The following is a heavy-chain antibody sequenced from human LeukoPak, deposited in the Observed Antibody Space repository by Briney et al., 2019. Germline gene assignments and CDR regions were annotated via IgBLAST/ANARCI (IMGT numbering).Heavy chain of an antibody. J-gene: IGHJ4*02. CDR2: ISYDGSNK. D-gene: IGHD5-12*01. V-gene: IGHV3-30-3*01. Sequence: GGSLRLSCAASGFTFSSYAMDWVRQAPGKGLEWVAVISYDGSNKYYADSVKGRFTISRDNSKNTPYLQMNSLRTEDTAVYYCARPYGGHVDYYFDYWGQGTLVTVSS. CDR1: GFTFSSYA. CDR3: ARPYGGHVDYYFDY.